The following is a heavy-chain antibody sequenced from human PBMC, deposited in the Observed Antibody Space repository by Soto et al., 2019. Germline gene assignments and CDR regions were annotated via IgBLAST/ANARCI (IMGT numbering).Heavy chain of an antibody. D-gene: IGHD6-19*01. J-gene: IGHJ4*02. Sequence: EVQLLESGGGLVPPGGSVRLSCAASGFAFSNFAMSWVRQAPEKGLEWVSRISFTGSVYYADSVRGRFTISRDNSKNMVYLQLNGLRGEDTAVYYCANHGRFWRSGSDWDEPWGFGYWGRGTLVTVSS. CDR1: GFAFSNFA. CDR3: ANHGRFWRSGSDWDEPWGFGY. V-gene: IGHV3-23*01. CDR2: ISFTGSV.